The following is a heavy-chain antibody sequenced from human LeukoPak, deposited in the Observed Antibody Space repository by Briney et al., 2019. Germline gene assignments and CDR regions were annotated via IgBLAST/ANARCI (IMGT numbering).Heavy chain of an antibody. D-gene: IGHD3-9*01. CDR1: GYTFTGHY. Sequence: GASVKVSCKASGYTFTGHYMHWVRQAPGQGLEWMGRINPNSGGTNYAQKFQGRVTMTRDTSISTAYMELSRLRSDDTAVYYCARPYYDILTGYYYMDVWGKGTTVTVSS. CDR2: INPNSGGT. V-gene: IGHV1-2*06. J-gene: IGHJ6*03. CDR3: ARPYYDILTGYYYMDV.